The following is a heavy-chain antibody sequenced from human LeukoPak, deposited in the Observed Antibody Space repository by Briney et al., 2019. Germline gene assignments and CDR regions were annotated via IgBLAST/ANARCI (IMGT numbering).Heavy chain of an antibody. CDR3: AKDGPSSDYDFWSGYYKIYYGMDV. CDR2: ISYDGSNK. Sequence: GGSLRPSCAASGFTFSSYGMHWVRQAPGKGLEWVAVISYDGSNKYYADSVKGRFTISRDNSKNTLYLQMNSLRAEDTAVYYCAKDGPSSDYDFWSGYYKIYYGMDVWGQGTTVTVSS. D-gene: IGHD3-3*01. J-gene: IGHJ6*02. CDR1: GFTFSSYG. V-gene: IGHV3-30*18.